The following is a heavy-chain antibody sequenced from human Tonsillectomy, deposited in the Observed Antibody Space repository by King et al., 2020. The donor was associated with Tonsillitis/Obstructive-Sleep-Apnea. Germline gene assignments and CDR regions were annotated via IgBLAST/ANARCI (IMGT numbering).Heavy chain of an antibody. V-gene: IGHV3-48*03. J-gene: IGHJ6*03. Sequence: VQLVESGGGLVQPGGSLRLSCAASGFTFRSFEMNWVRQAPGKGLEWVSYISSSGSNIHSADSVKGRFTISRDNAKNSLYLQMNSLRAEDTAVYHCARDFYDSLWDYYYYMDVWGKGTTVTVSS. CDR3: ARDFYDSLWDYYYYMDV. CDR2: ISSSGSNI. D-gene: IGHD3-3*01. CDR1: GFTFRSFE.